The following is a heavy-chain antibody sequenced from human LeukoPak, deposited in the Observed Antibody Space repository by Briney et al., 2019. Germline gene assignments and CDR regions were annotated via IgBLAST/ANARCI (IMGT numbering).Heavy chain of an antibody. J-gene: IGHJ3*02. CDR2: ISGSGGST. Sequence: GGSLRLSCAASGFTFSSYAMSWVRQAPGKGLEWVSAISGSGGSTNYADSVKGRFTISRDNSKNTLYLQMNSLRAEDTAVYYCAKGGTVTSDGDAFDIWSQGTMVTVS. D-gene: IGHD4-17*01. CDR3: AKGGTVTSDGDAFDI. CDR1: GFTFSSYA. V-gene: IGHV3-23*01.